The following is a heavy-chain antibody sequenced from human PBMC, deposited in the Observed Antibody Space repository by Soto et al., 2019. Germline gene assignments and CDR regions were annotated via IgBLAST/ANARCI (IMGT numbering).Heavy chain of an antibody. CDR1: GFTFSSYA. D-gene: IGHD3-22*01. Sequence: GGSLRLSCAASGFTFSSYAMSWVRQAPGKGLEWVSAISGSGGSTYYADSVKGRFTISSDNSKNTLYLQMNSLRAEDTAVYYCAKEIYYYDSSGHPFDYWGQGTLVTVSS. CDR2: ISGSGGST. J-gene: IGHJ4*02. V-gene: IGHV3-23*01. CDR3: AKEIYYYDSSGHPFDY.